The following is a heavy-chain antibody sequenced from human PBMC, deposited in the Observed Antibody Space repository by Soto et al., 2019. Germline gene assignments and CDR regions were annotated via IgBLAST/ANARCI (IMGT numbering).Heavy chain of an antibody. D-gene: IGHD6-19*01. CDR1: GFTFSSYG. Sequence: QVQLVESGGGVVQPGRSLRLSCAASGFTFSSYGMHWVRQAPGKGLEWVAGITYDGSNKYYADSVKGRFTISRDNSKNTLYLQMNSLRAEDTAVYYCAKTPGQWLVQPLGGYFDYWGQGTLVTVSS. CDR3: AKTPGQWLVQPLGGYFDY. CDR2: ITYDGSNK. V-gene: IGHV3-30*18. J-gene: IGHJ4*02.